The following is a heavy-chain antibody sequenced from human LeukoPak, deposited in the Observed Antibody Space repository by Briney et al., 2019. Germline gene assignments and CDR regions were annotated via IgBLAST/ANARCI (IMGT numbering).Heavy chain of an antibody. CDR2: IYYTGST. D-gene: IGHD6-13*01. Sequence: SQTLSLTCTVSGGSISSSSYYWGWIRQPPGKGLEWIGSIYYTGSTYYNPPLENRVTISVDTSKNQFSLKLSSVTAADTAVYYCARSWTSSWYFVLFDYWGQGTLVTVSS. CDR1: GGSISSSSYY. CDR3: ARSWTSSWYFVLFDY. J-gene: IGHJ4*02. V-gene: IGHV4-39*07.